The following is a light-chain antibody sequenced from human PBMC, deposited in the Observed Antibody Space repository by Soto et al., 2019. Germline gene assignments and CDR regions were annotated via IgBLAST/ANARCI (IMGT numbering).Light chain of an antibody. V-gene: IGKV3-15*01. CDR1: QSVSSN. CDR2: GAS. Sequence: EIVMTQSPATLSVSPGESATLSCRASQSVSSNLAWYRQKPCQAPRLLIYGASTRATGIPARFSGSGSGTEFTLTISSLQSEDFAVYSCQQYNIVKTFGQGTKVEIK. CDR3: QQYNIVKT. J-gene: IGKJ1*01.